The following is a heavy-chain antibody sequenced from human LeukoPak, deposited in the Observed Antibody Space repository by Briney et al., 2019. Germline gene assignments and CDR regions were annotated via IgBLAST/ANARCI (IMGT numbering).Heavy chain of an antibody. Sequence: GGSLRLSCTASGFTFSNYAMTWVRQAPGKGLEWVSGISNSGSTTYYADSVQGRFTIYRDNSENTLYLRMNSLRAEDTAVYYCASPVGTYCSSISCLGYWGQGTLVTVSS. J-gene: IGHJ4*02. CDR3: ASPVGTYCSSISCLGY. D-gene: IGHD2-2*01. CDR2: ISNSGSTT. CDR1: GFTFSNYA. V-gene: IGHV3-23*01.